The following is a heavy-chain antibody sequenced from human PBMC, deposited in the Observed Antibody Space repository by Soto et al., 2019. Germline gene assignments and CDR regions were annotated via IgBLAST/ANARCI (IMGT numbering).Heavy chain of an antibody. CDR2: IIPIFGTA. V-gene: IGHV1-69*12. D-gene: IGHD5-18*01. CDR3: ARDDVDTAMPYGMDG. Sequence: QVQLVQSGAEVKKPGSSVKVSCKASGGTFSSYAISWVRQAPGQGLEWMGGIIPIFGTANYAQKFQGRVRITADQSTSPAYMELGSLRSADTAVYYCARDDVDTAMPYGMDGWGERPTVTVSS. J-gene: IGHJ6*04. CDR1: GGTFSSYA.